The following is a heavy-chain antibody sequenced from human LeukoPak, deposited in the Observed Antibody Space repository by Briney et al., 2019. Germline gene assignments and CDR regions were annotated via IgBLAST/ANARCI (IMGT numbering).Heavy chain of an antibody. J-gene: IGHJ4*02. CDR2: IIPIFGTA. V-gene: IGHV1-69*13. CDR1: GGTFSSYA. D-gene: IGHD5-12*01. Sequence: ASVKVSCKASGGTFSSYAISWVRQAPGQGLEWMGGIIPIFGTANYAQKFQGRVTITADESTSTAYMELRSLRSDDTAVYYCAKADIVASSPDYWGQGTLVTVSS. CDR3: AKADIVASSPDY.